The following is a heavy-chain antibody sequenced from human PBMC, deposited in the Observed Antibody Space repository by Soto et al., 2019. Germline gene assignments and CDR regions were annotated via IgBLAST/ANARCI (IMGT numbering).Heavy chain of an antibody. CDR1: GYTFTSYY. CDR2: INPSGGST. D-gene: IGHD5-12*01. CDR3: ARDRVYSGYDPIHANYYYGMDV. Sequence: GASVKVSCKASGYTFTSYYMHWVRQAPGQGLEWMGIINPSGGSTSYAQKFQGRVTMTRDTSTSTVYMELSSLRSEDTAVYYCARDRVYSGYDPIHANYYYGMDVWGQGTTVTVSS. V-gene: IGHV1-46*01. J-gene: IGHJ6*02.